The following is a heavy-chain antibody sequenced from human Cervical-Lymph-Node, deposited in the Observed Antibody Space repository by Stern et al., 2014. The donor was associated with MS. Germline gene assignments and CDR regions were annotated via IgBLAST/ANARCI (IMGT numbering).Heavy chain of an antibody. D-gene: IGHD1-26*01. V-gene: IGHV4-30-2*01. CDR3: ARGLRGRAGATLFFDS. J-gene: IGHJ4*02. CDR1: GDSISSSDYS. Sequence: QLQLQESGSGLVKPSQTLSLTCAVSGDSISSSDYSWSWIRQPPGKGLEWIGYIYPSGNTYYNPSLKSRITISVDRSKNQFSLNLTSVTAADTAVYYCARGLRGRAGATLFFDSWGQGTLVTVSS. CDR2: IYPSGNT.